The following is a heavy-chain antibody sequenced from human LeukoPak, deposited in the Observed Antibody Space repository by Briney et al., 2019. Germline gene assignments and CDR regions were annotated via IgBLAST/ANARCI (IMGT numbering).Heavy chain of an antibody. J-gene: IGHJ5*02. Sequence: SETLSLTCTVSIDSTNSYYWTWIRQPPGKGLEWIGYIYYSGGTNYNPSLKSRVTISVDTSKNQFSLRLTSVNAADTTVYYCARALSQQLVTGWFDHWGQGTLVTVSS. CDR2: IYYSGGT. CDR1: IDSTNSYY. V-gene: IGHV4-59*01. D-gene: IGHD6-13*01. CDR3: ARALSQQLVTGWFDH.